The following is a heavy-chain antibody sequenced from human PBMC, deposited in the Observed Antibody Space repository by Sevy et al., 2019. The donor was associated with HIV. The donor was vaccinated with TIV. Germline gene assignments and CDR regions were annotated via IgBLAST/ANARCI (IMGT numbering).Heavy chain of an antibody. J-gene: IGHJ4*02. D-gene: IGHD1-26*01. CDR2: IYYNGHI. V-gene: IGHV4-59*08. CDR1: GGSITSLY. CDR3: AGENAWGRGYS. Sequence: ETLSLTCTVSGGSITSLYWNWIRQPPGKGLEWIANIYYNGHINYNPSLKSRVTLSLDTSKNQFSLRLSSVTAADTAMYHCAGENAWGRGYSWGQGTLVTVSS.